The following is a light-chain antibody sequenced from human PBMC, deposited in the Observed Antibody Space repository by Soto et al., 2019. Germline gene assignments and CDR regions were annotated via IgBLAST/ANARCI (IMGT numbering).Light chain of an antibody. J-gene: IGLJ1*01. CDR1: SSNIGAGYD. CDR2: GNN. V-gene: IGLV1-40*01. CDR3: QSSNSSLSRV. Sequence: QSVLTQPPSVSGAPGQRVTISCTGSSSNIGAGYDIHWYQQPPGTDPKLLIYGNNNRPSGVPDRFSGSKSGTSASLAITGLQAEDEADYYCQSSNSSLSRVFGTGTKVTVL.